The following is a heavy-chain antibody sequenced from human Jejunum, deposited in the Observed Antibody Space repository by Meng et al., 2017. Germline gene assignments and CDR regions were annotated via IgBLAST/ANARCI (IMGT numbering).Heavy chain of an antibody. D-gene: IGHD5-18*01. CDR3: ARGSRGYSYG. V-gene: IGHV4-61*01. CDR2: IYYGGTT. CDR1: GGSVSSGSYY. J-gene: IGHJ4*02. Sequence: QLQGSGPGLVRPSETLPLTCTVSGGSVSSGSYYWSWIRQPPGKGLEWIGYIYYGGTTNYNPSLKSRVTISADTSKNQFSLKLSSVTAADTAVYYCARGSRGYSYGWGQGTLVTVSS.